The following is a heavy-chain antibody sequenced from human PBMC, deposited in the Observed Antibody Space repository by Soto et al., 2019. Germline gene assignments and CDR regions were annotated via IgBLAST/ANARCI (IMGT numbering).Heavy chain of an antibody. CDR2: VSAHNRNT. Sequence: QVQLVQSGAEVKKPGASVKVSCEAYGYTFRNYGITWVRQAPGQGLEWMGWVSAHNRNTNYEQKLQERVTMTTDTSTSTAYMELRSLRSDDTAIYFCARERRWESLPYWGQGTLVTVSS. D-gene: IGHD1-26*01. J-gene: IGHJ4*02. CDR3: ARERRWESLPY. CDR1: GYTFRNYG. V-gene: IGHV1-18*01.